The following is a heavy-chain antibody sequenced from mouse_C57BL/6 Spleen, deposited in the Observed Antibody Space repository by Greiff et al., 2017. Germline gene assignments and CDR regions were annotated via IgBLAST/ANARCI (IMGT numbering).Heavy chain of an antibody. CDR2: IYPGDGDT. D-gene: IGHD1-2*01. Sequence: QVQLQQSGPELVKPGASVKISCKASGYAFSSSWMNWVKQRPGKGLEWIGRIYPGDGDTNYNGKFKGKATLTADKSSSTAYMQLSSLTSEDSAVYLCAREEITTAGYWGQGTTLTVSS. J-gene: IGHJ2*01. CDR1: GYAFSSSW. V-gene: IGHV1-82*01. CDR3: AREEITTAGY.